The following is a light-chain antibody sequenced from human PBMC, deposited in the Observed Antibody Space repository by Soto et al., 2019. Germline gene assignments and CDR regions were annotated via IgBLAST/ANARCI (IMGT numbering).Light chain of an antibody. V-gene: IGKV4-1*01. CDR1: QTVLFSSNSKNA. J-gene: IGKJ4*01. Sequence: DIVMTQSPDSLGVSLGERATINCKSSQTVLFSSNSKNALAWYQQRPGQPPKLLIYWASTRESGVPDRFSGDCTGTDFTRTISTLQAEDVAVYYCQQYYVTPPTFGGGTKVEI. CDR3: QQYYVTPPT. CDR2: WAS.